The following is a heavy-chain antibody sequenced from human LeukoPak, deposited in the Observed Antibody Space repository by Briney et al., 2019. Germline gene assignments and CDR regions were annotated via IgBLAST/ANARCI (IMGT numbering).Heavy chain of an antibody. D-gene: IGHD6-13*01. Sequence: GGSLRLSCAASGFTFSSYSLNWVRQAPGKGLEWVSSISSGSNYIYYAGSVKGRFTIPRDNAKNSLYLQMNSLRAEDTAVYYCAREIAAAGNDYWGQGTLVTVSS. V-gene: IGHV3-21*01. CDR1: GFTFSSYS. J-gene: IGHJ4*02. CDR3: AREIAAAGNDY. CDR2: ISSGSNYI.